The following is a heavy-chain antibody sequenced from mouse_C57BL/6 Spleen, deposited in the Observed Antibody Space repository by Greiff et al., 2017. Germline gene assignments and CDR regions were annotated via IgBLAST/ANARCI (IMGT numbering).Heavy chain of an antibody. CDR2: INPSSGYT. J-gene: IGHJ2*01. D-gene: IGHD1-3*01. CDR1: GYTFTSYW. Sequence: QVQLQQSGAELAKPGASVKLSCKASGYTFTSYWMHWVKQRPGKGLEWIGYINPSSGYTKYNQKFKVKATLTADKSSSTAYMQLSSLTYEDSAVYYCARSTKLLYYFDYWGQGTTLTVSS. CDR3: ARSTKLLYYFDY. V-gene: IGHV1-7*01.